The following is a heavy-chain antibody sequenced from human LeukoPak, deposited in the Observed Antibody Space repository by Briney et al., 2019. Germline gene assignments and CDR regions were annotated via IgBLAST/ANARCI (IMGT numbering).Heavy chain of an antibody. CDR3: AKDRSVQSITIFGVVTSSGFDP. CDR2: ISGSGGST. D-gene: IGHD3-3*01. CDR1: GFTFSGYA. J-gene: IGHJ5*02. Sequence: GGSLRLSCAASGFTFSGYAMSWVRQAPGKGLEWVSAISGSGGSTYYADSVKGRFTISRDNSKNTLYLQMNSLRAEDTAVYYCAKDRSVQSITIFGVVTSSGFDPWGQGTLVTVSS. V-gene: IGHV3-23*01.